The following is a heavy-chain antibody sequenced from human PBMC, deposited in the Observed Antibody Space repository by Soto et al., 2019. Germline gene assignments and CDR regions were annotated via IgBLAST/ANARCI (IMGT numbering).Heavy chain of an antibody. V-gene: IGHV3-30-3*01. CDR3: ARDTRYSSSWYGGMDV. J-gene: IGHJ6*02. CDR1: GFTFSSYA. Sequence: QVQLVESGGGVVQPGRSLRLSCAASGFTFSSYAMHWIRQAPGKGLEWVAVISYDGSNKYYADSVKGRFTISRDNSKNTLDLQMNSLRAEDTAVYYCARDTRYSSSWYGGMDVWGQGTTVTVSS. D-gene: IGHD6-13*01. CDR2: ISYDGSNK.